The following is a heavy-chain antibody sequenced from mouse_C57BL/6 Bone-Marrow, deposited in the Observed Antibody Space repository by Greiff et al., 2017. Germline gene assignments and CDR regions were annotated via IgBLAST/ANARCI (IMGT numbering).Heavy chain of an antibody. CDR3: ARDYGSSYWYFDV. CDR2: IYPRDGST. D-gene: IGHD1-1*01. J-gene: IGHJ1*03. CDR1: GYTFTSYD. Sequence: QVQLQQSGPELVKPGASVKLSCKASGYTFTSYDINWVKQRPEQGLEWIGWIYPRDGSTKYNEKFKGKATLTVDTSSSTAYMELHSLTSEDSAVYFCARDYGSSYWYFDVWGTGTTVTVSS. V-gene: IGHV1-85*01.